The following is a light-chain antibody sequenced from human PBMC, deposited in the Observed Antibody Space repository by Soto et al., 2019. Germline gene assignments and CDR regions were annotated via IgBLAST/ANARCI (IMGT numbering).Light chain of an antibody. CDR2: DVS. Sequence: EIVLTQSPGTLSLSPGERATLSCRASQSVSTRYLAWYQQKPGQAPRLLIHDVSSRATGIPDRFSGSGSGTDFILTISRLEPEDFAVYYCQQFGTSPLVTFGPGTKVDIK. J-gene: IGKJ3*01. CDR1: QSVSTRY. CDR3: QQFGTSPLVT. V-gene: IGKV3-20*01.